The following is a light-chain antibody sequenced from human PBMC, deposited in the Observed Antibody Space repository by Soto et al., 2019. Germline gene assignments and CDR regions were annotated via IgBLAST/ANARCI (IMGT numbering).Light chain of an antibody. CDR1: QSISNY. J-gene: IGKJ4*01. CDR3: QQSYTIPLT. V-gene: IGKV1-39*01. Sequence: DIQMTQSPASLSASVGDRVTITCRASQSISNYLNWYQQKPGKAPRLLIHSASSLQSGVPSRFSGSGSGTDFTLAISSLQPEDFATYYCQQSYTIPLTFGGGTKVEIK. CDR2: SAS.